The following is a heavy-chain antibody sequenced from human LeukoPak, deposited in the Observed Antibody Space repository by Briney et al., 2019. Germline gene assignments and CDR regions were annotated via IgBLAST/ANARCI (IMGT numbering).Heavy chain of an antibody. V-gene: IGHV3-23*01. CDR3: AKPDCSSTSCYTFGALDI. Sequence: GGSLRLSCAASGFTFSSYAMSWVRQAPGKGLEWVSAISGSGGSTYYADSVKGRFTISRDNSKNTLYLQMNSLRAEDTAVYYCAKPDCSSTSCYTFGALDIWGQGTMVTVSS. D-gene: IGHD2-2*02. CDR1: GFTFSSYA. J-gene: IGHJ3*02. CDR2: ISGSGGST.